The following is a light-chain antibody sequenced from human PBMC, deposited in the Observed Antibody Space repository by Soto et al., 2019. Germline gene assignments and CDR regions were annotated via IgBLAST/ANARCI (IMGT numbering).Light chain of an antibody. CDR1: QSINTW. V-gene: IGKV1-5*03. CDR2: KAS. CDR3: QQYNSHSSYT. Sequence: DIQMTQSPSTLSASVGDRVTITCRASQSINTWLAWYQQKPGKAPKLLIYKASSLGSGVPSRFSSSGSGTDFTLTISSLQPDDFAIYYCQQYNSHSSYTFGQGTKLEIK. J-gene: IGKJ2*01.